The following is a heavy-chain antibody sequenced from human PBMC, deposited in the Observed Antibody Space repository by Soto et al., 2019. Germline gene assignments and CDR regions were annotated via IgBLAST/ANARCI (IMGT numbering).Heavy chain of an antibody. CDR3: ARDTRNDGY. V-gene: IGHV3-30*14. Sequence: QVQLVESGGGVVQPGRSLRLSCAASGFTFSSYAMHWVRQAPGKGLEWVAGISYDGSNKYYADSVKGRFTITRDNSKNTLYLQMNSLRAEDTAVYYCARDTRNDGYLGQGTLVTVSS. J-gene: IGHJ4*02. CDR1: GFTFSSYA. CDR2: ISYDGSNK. D-gene: IGHD1-1*01.